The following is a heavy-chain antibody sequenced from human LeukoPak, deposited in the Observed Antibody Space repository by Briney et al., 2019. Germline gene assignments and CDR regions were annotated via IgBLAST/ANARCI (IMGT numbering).Heavy chain of an antibody. D-gene: IGHD3-22*01. CDR2: IHPSGML. V-gene: IGHV4-31*03. J-gene: IGHJ4*02. Sequence: VSLPCTVSGASYKSDYQYWHWLYQNPGKGLEWIGSIHPSGMLYNNPSLESRVTMSRDTSKNQFSLNLNSVTAADTAVYFCSRGLDSRKLGYWGQGILVTVSS. CDR3: SRGLDSRKLGY. CDR1: GASYKSDYQY.